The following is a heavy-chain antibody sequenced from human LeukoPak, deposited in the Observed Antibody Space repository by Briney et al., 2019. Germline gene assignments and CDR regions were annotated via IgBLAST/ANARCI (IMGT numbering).Heavy chain of an antibody. CDR3: AKTRNTVVPAAIPWFDP. D-gene: IGHD2-2*02. CDR1: GFTFSSYG. CDR2: IRYDGSNK. J-gene: IGHJ6*04. Sequence: PGGSLRLSCAASGFTFSSYGMHWVRQAPGKGLEWVAFIRYDGSNKYYADSVKGRFTISRDNSKNTLYLQMNSLRAEDTAVYYCAKTRNTVVPAAIPWFDPWGTGTTVTVSS. V-gene: IGHV3-30*02.